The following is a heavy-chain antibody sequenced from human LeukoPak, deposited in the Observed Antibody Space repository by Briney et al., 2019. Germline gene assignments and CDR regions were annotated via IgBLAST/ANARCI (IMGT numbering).Heavy chain of an antibody. CDR3: ARDQYDTWSRRGNFDS. Sequence: PGGSLRLSCEGSAFIFSGHWMNWVRQTPGKGLEWVANIKLDGSEKNYVDSVKGRFTISRDNTKNSLYLRMNSLRVEDTAVFYCARDQYDTWSRRGNFDSWGQGTLVIVSS. CDR1: AFIFSGHW. V-gene: IGHV3-7*03. D-gene: IGHD3-3*01. CDR2: IKLDGSEK. J-gene: IGHJ4*02.